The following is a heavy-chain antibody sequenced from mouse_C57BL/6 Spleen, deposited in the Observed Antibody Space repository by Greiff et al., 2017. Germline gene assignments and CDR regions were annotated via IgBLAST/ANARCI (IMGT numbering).Heavy chain of an antibody. CDR1: GYTFTSYW. D-gene: IGHD2-3*01. J-gene: IGHJ4*01. V-gene: IGHV1-59*01. CDR2: IDPSDSYT. CDR3: ARDGYRAMDY. Sequence: QVQLQQPGAELVRPGTSVKLSCKASGYTFTSYWMYWVKQRPGQGLEWIGVIDPSDSYTNYNQKFKGKATLTVDTSSSTAYMQLSSLTSEDSAVYYCARDGYRAMDYWGQGTSVTVSS.